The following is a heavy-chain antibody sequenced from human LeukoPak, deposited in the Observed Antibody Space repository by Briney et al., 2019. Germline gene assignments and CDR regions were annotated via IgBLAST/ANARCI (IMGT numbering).Heavy chain of an antibody. CDR2: IRSKTKGGAT. V-gene: IGHV3-49*04. CDR3: GVATPGGF. D-gene: IGHD2-15*01. Sequence: GGSLRLSCAASGFTFPDYAMTWVRQAPGKGLEWVGFIRSKTKGGATEYAPSVKDRFIISRDDSKNIAYLQMNSVKTEDTAFYYCGVATPGGFRGQGTLVIVSS. J-gene: IGHJ4*02. CDR1: GFTFPDYA.